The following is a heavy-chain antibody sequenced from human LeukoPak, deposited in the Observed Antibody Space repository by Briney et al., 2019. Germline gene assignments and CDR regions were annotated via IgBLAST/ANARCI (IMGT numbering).Heavy chain of an antibody. D-gene: IGHD4-17*01. V-gene: IGHV1-24*01. CDR1: GYTLTELS. Sequence: ASVKVSCKVSGYTLTELSMHWVRQAPGKGLEWMGGFDPEDGETIYAQKFQGRVTMTEDTSTDTAYMELSSLRSEDTAVYYCATGVSSTVTTGSFDYWGQGTLVTVSS. J-gene: IGHJ4*02. CDR2: FDPEDGET. CDR3: ATGVSSTVTTGSFDY.